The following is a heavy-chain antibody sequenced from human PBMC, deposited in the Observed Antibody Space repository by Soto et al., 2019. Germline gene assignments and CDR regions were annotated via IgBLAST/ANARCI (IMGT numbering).Heavy chain of an antibody. Sequence: APLNGSCKASGYTFTIYAMXCVRQAPGQRLEWMGWINAGNGNTKYSQKFQGRVTIIRDTSASTAYMELSSLRSEDTAVYYCARGASPLIDYWGQGTLVTVSS. CDR3: ARGASPLIDY. CDR1: GYTFTIYA. V-gene: IGHV1-3*01. D-gene: IGHD1-26*01. J-gene: IGHJ4*02. CDR2: INAGNGNT.